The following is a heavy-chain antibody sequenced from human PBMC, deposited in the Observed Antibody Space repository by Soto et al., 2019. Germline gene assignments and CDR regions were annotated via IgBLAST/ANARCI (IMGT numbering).Heavy chain of an antibody. CDR1: GYTFGSYG. Sequence: QVQLLQSGAEVKEPGASVRVSCKATGYTFGSYGFSWVRQAPGQGLERVGWVSARDGDTNSARYLQGRVTFTTDTSTSTVYMDLTNLRSDDTAIYYCVRDITDPFRGSNCTYFDYWDHGTLVTGSS. CDR3: VRDITDPFRGSNCTYFDY. D-gene: IGHD1-1*01. CDR2: VSARDGDT. V-gene: IGHV1-18*01. J-gene: IGHJ4*01.